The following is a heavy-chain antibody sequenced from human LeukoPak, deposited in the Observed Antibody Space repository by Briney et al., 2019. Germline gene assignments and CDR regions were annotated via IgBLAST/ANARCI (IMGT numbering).Heavy chain of an antibody. V-gene: IGHV3-53*01. J-gene: IGHJ4*02. Sequence: PGGSLRLSCTASGFTVSNIYMSWIRQAPGKGLEWVSVIYSGGTTYYADSVKGRFTISRDNSKNTLYLQMNSLRAEDTAVYYCARDAGNYVFDYWGQGTLVTVSS. CDR2: IYSGGTT. D-gene: IGHD3-16*01. CDR1: GFTVSNIY. CDR3: ARDAGNYVFDY.